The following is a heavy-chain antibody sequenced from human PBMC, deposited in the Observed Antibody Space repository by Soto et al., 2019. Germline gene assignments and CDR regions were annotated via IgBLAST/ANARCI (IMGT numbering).Heavy chain of an antibody. CDR3: ARVGGQYCSSPSCSYFYGMDV. CDR2: INPNSGST. Sequence: ASVKVSCKASGYTFTGHYIHWVRQAPGQGLEWMGWINPNSGSTNYAQNFQGRVTMTRDTSVSTAYMELSRLRSDDTAVYFCARVGGQYCSSPSCSYFYGMDVWGQGTTVTVSS. V-gene: IGHV1-2*02. D-gene: IGHD2-2*01. J-gene: IGHJ6*02. CDR1: GYTFTGHY.